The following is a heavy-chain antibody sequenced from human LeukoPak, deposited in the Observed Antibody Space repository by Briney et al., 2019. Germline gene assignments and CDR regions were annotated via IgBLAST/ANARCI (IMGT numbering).Heavy chain of an antibody. CDR1: GFTFSSYW. Sequence: GGSLRLSCAASGFTFSSYWMHWVRQAPGKGLVWVSRIISDGSSTSYADSVKGRFTISRDNAKNTLYLQMNSLRAEDTAVYYCARVLYGDGYSDWGQGTLVTVSS. D-gene: IGHD5-24*01. V-gene: IGHV3-74*01. J-gene: IGHJ4*02. CDR3: ARVLYGDGYSD. CDR2: IISDGSST.